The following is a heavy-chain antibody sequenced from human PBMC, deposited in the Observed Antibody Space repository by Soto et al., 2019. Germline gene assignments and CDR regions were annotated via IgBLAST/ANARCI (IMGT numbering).Heavy chain of an antibody. CDR1: GYTFTSYD. CDR2: MNPNSGNT. V-gene: IGHV1-8*01. J-gene: IGHJ6*02. Sequence: GPSVKVSCKASGYTFTSYDINWVRQATGQGLEWMGWMNPNSGNTGYAQKFQGRVTMTRNTSISTAYMELSSLRSEDTAVYYCARGGAVAYVYYTGMDVWGQGTTVTVS. D-gene: IGHD6-19*01. CDR3: ARGGAVAYVYYTGMDV.